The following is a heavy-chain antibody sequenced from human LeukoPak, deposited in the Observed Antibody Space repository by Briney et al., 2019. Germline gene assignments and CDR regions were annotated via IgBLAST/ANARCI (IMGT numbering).Heavy chain of an antibody. CDR2: ITDSGGST. CDR3: FLSPPAAIRRKTPREHSSSSGVIYYFDY. J-gene: IGHJ4*02. Sequence: GGSLRLSCAASGFTFSSYAMSWVRQAPGKGLEWVSPITDSGGSTYYADSVKGRFTISRDNSKNTLYLQMNSLRAEDTAVYYCFLSPPAAIRRKTPREHSSSSGVIYYFDYWGQGTLVTVSS. V-gene: IGHV3-23*01. D-gene: IGHD6-6*01. CDR1: GFTFSSYA.